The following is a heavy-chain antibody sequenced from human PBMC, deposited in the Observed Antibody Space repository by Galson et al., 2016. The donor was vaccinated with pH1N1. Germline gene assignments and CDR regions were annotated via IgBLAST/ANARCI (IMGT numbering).Heavy chain of an antibody. D-gene: IGHD4-23*01. CDR2: MNPNSGNT. CDR1: GYTFTSYD. J-gene: IGHJ4*02. V-gene: IGHV1-8*02. Sequence: SVKVSCKASGYTFTSYDINWVRQATGQGLEWMGWMNPNSGNTGYAQKFQGRVTMTRDTSINTVFMELKRLRFDDTAVYYCARALRTVVFDCWGQGTLVTVDS. CDR3: ARALRTVVFDC.